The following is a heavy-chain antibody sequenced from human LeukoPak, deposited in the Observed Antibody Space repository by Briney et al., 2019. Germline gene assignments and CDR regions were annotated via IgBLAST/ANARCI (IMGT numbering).Heavy chain of an antibody. CDR1: GGSISSYY. Sequence: PSETLSLACTVSGGSISSYYWSWIRQPPGKGLEWIGYIYYSGSTNYNPSLKSRVTISVDTPKNQFSLKLSSVTAADTAVYYCARERYYDSSGYYAIDYWGQGTLVTVSS. J-gene: IGHJ4*02. V-gene: IGHV4-59*01. D-gene: IGHD3-22*01. CDR2: IYYSGST. CDR3: ARERYYDSSGYYAIDY.